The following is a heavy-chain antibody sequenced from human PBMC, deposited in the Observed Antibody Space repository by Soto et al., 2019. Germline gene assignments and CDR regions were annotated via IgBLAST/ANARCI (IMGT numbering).Heavy chain of an antibody. Sequence: VRLVESGGGLVQPGGSLRLSCEASGFTFSGSAMHWVRQASGKGLEWVGRIRSKANSYATAYAASVKGRFTISRDDSKNTAYLQMNSLKTEDTAVYYCAREKHTVTRPYYYYGMDVWGQGTTVTVSS. V-gene: IGHV3-73*01. D-gene: IGHD4-4*01. CDR2: IRSKANSYAT. J-gene: IGHJ6*02. CDR1: GFTFSGSA. CDR3: AREKHTVTRPYYYYGMDV.